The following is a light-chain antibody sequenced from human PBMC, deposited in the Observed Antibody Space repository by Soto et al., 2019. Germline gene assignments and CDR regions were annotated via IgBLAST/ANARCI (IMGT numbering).Light chain of an antibody. CDR1: QSISIW. CDR2: GTS. V-gene: IGKV1-5*03. CDR3: QNSKNYSWT. J-gene: IGKJ1*01. Sequence: DIHMTQSPSTLSASVGDRVTITCRASQSISIWLAWYQQKPGRATNLLIYGTSSLESGVPSRFSGSATGTESYLTISGLQVDYFDTSYCQNSKNYSWTFGESTKEVIK.